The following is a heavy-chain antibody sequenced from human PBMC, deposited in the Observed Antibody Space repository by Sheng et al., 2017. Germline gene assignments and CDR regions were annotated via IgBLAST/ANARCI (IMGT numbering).Heavy chain of an antibody. CDR2: IIPILGIA. Sequence: QVQLVQSGAEVKKPGSSVKVSCKASGGTFSSYAISWVRQAPGQGLEWMGGIIPILGIANYAQKFQGRVTITADKSTSTAYMELSSLRSEDTAVYYCARDQLAAAGRLYYYYMDVWGKGTTVTVSS. D-gene: IGHD6-13*01. CDR3: ARDQLAAAGRLYYYYMDV. V-gene: IGHV1-69*04. CDR1: GGTFSSYA. J-gene: IGHJ6*03.